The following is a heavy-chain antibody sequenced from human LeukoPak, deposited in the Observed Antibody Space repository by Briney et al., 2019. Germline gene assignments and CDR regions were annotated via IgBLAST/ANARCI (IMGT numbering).Heavy chain of an antibody. CDR2: ISGSGGST. D-gene: IGHD3-22*01. Sequence: GGSLRLSCAASGFTFSSYAMSWVRQAPGEGLEGVSAISGSGGSTYYADSVKGRFTISRDNSKNTLYLQMNSLRAEDTAVYHCTKSFDSSGYHLAPSDFWGQGTLVTVSS. CDR1: GFTFSSYA. V-gene: IGHV3-23*01. J-gene: IGHJ4*02. CDR3: TKSFDSSGYHLAPSDF.